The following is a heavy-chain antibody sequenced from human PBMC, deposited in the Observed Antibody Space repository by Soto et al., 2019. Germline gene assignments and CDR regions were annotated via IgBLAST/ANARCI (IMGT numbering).Heavy chain of an antibody. D-gene: IGHD3-10*01. CDR3: AHGDPLDFHY. J-gene: IGHJ4*02. Sequence: QITLKESGPALVKPTQTLTLTCTFSGFSLSSSGEAVGWIRQPPGKALEWLALIYWNGFESYSPSLKSRLTITKDTSKNQVVLTVTKMDPVDTATYFCAHGDPLDFHYWGQGTLVTVSP. V-gene: IGHV2-5*01. CDR1: GFSLSSSGEA. CDR2: IYWNGFE.